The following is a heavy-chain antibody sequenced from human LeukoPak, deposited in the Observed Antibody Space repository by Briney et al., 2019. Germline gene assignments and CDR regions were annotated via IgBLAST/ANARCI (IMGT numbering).Heavy chain of an antibody. CDR2: ISSSSSYI. CDR1: GFTFSSYS. J-gene: IGHJ3*02. CDR3: ARDLGYDFWSALLARDAFDI. Sequence: GGSLRLSCAASGFTFSSYSMNWVRQAPGKGLEWVSSISSSSSYIYYADSVKGRFTISRDNAKNSLYLQMNSLRAEDTAVYYCARDLGYDFWSALLARDAFDIWGQGTMVTVSS. V-gene: IGHV3-21*04. D-gene: IGHD3-3*01.